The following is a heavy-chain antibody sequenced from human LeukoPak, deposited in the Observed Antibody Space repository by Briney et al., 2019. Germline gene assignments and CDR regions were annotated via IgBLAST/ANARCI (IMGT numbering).Heavy chain of an antibody. Sequence: PGGSLRLSCAASRFTFSNYEMNWVRQAQENGLEWVSYISSSVSTIYYADSVKGRFTISRDNARNSLYLQMNSLRAEDTAVYYCARVGIWELTFDFWGQGTLVTVSS. CDR2: ISSSVSTI. J-gene: IGHJ4*02. CDR1: RFTFSNYE. D-gene: IGHD1-7*01. V-gene: IGHV3-48*03. CDR3: ARVGIWELTFDF.